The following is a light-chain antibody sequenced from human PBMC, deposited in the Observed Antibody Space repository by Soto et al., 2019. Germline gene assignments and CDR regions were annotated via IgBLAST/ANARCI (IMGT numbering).Light chain of an antibody. CDR2: EVT. V-gene: IGLV2-8*01. Sequence: QSALTQPPSASGSPGQSVTISCTGTSSDVGGHNFVSWYQQHPGKAPKFLIYEVTKRPSGVPDRFSGSKSGITASLTVSGRQADDEAYYYCSAYAGNNNPVIFGGGTTLTVL. J-gene: IGLJ2*01. CDR1: SSDVGGHNF. CDR3: SAYAGNNNPVI.